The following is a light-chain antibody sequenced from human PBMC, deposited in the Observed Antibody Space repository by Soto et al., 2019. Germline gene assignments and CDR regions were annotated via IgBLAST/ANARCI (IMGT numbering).Light chain of an antibody. J-gene: IGKJ5*01. CDR3: QQRSNWPIT. Sequence: QLTQSASSRLSSGRDRDPIGRRASQSISSYLNWYQQKPGKAPKLLIYAASSLQSGVPSRFSGRGSGTDFTLPISSLEPEDFAVYYCQQRSNWPITFGQGTLLEIK. CDR2: AAS. V-gene: IGKV1-39*01. CDR1: QSISSY.